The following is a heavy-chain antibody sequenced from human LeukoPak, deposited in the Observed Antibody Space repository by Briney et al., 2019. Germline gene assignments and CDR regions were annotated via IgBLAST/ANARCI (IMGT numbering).Heavy chain of an antibody. CDR2: ISWNSGSI. Sequence: GGSLRLSCAASGFTFDDYAMHWVRQAPGKGLEWVSGISWNSGSIGYADSVKGRFTISRDNAKNSLYLQMNSLRAEDTALYYCAKDKGSKYSSGHDYWGQGTLVTVSS. CDR3: AKDKGSKYSSGHDY. V-gene: IGHV3-9*01. J-gene: IGHJ4*02. D-gene: IGHD6-19*01. CDR1: GFTFDDYA.